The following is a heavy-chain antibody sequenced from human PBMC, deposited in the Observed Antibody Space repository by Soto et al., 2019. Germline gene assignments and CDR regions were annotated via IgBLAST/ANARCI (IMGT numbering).Heavy chain of an antibody. CDR2: INTYNGNT. CDR3: ARDLLYSTRSTVRFDI. Sequence: VQLVQSGVEVKKPGASVKVSCKASGYTFTSHGISWVRRAPGQGLEWMGWINTYNGNTNYAQKVQGRVTMTTETSTGTAYMELRSLRSDDTAVYYCARDLLYSTRSTVRFDIWGQGTMLTVSS. CDR1: GYTFTSHG. J-gene: IGHJ3*02. V-gene: IGHV1-18*01. D-gene: IGHD6-13*01.